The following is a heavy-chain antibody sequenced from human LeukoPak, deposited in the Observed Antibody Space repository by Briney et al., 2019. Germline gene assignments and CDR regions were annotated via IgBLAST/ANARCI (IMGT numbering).Heavy chain of an antibody. CDR3: AKGRPTVTVTHE. D-gene: IGHD4-17*01. Sequence: GGSLRLSCAASGFTFSSYAMHWVRQAPGKGLEWVAVISYGGDDGSNIYYADSVKGRFTISRDNSKNTLYLQMNSLRAEDTAVYYRAKGRPTVTVTHEWGQGTLVTVSS. CDR1: GFTFSSYA. CDR2: ISYGGDDGSNI. V-gene: IGHV3-30-3*01. J-gene: IGHJ4*02.